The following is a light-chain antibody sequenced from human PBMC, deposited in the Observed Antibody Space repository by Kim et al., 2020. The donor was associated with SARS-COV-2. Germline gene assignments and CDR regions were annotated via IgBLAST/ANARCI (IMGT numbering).Light chain of an antibody. CDR3: QQSYSSWT. J-gene: IGKJ1*01. Sequence: QMTQSPSSLSASVGDRVTITCRASQSISTYLHWYQQKPGKAPKLLIYAASTLQTEVPSRFSGGRSGTDFTLTISSLQPEDFATYYCQQSYSSWTFGQGTKVDIK. CDR1: QSISTY. CDR2: AAS. V-gene: IGKV1-39*01.